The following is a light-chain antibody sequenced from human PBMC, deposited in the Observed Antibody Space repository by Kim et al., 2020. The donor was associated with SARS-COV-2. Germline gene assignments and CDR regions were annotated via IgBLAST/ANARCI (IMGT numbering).Light chain of an antibody. CDR1: QSVLYSSNNKNY. CDR2: WAS. Sequence: RDTINCKSSQSVLYSSNNKNYLAWYQQKPGQPPKLLIYWASTRESGVPDRFSGSGSGTDFTLTISSLQAEDVAVYYCQQYYSTPHSFGQGTKLEI. CDR3: QQYYSTPHS. V-gene: IGKV4-1*01. J-gene: IGKJ2*03.